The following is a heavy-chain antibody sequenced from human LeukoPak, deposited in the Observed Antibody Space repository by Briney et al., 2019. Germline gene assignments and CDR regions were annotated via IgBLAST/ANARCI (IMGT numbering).Heavy chain of an antibody. CDR1: GFTFSNCA. J-gene: IGHJ4*02. V-gene: IGHV1-58*02. D-gene: IGHD2-8*02. CDR3: AADTLQVGS. Sequence: ASVKVSCKASGFTFSNCAIQWVRQARGQRLEWIGWIVVGSGNTNFARKFQDRVTITRDMSTRTAYMELSSLRTEDTAVYYCAADTLQVGSWGQGTLVTVSS. CDR2: IVVGSGNT.